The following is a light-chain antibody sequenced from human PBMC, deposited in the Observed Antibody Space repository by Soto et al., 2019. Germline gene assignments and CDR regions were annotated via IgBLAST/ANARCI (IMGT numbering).Light chain of an antibody. J-gene: IGKJ1*01. CDR3: QQSFSPLWT. V-gene: IGKV1-39*01. CDR2: AAS. Sequence: DLQMTQSPSSLSASVGDRVTITCRASQSISNYLSWYQQKPGKAPKLLIYAASSMQSGVPSRFSGSGSETDFTLYISSRQPDDSATYYCQQSFSPLWTFGHGTKVEV. CDR1: QSISNY.